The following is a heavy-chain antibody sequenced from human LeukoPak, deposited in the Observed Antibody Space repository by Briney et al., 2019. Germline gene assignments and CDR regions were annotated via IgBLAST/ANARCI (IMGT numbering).Heavy chain of an antibody. CDR1: GFTFSSYA. V-gene: IGHV3-30-3*01. CDR3: AREDIVVVTASNSVYYYYYGMDV. CDR2: ISYDGSNK. J-gene: IGHJ6*02. Sequence: QPGRSLRLSCAASGFTFSSYAMHWVRQAAGKGLEWVAVISYDGSNKYYADSEKGRFTISRDNSKNTLYLQMNSLRAEDTAVYYCAREDIVVVTASNSVYYYYYGMDVWGQGTTVTVSS. D-gene: IGHD2-21*02.